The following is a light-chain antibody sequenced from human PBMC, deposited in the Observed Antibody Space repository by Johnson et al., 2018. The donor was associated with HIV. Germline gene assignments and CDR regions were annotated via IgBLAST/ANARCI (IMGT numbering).Light chain of an antibody. Sequence: QSVLTQPPSVSAAPGQKVTISCSGSSSNIGSNYVSWYQQLPGTAPKLIIYDNNKLPSGIPDRFSGSKSGTSATLGITGLQTGDEADYYCGTWDSGLGAVYVFGPGTKVTVL. CDR2: DNN. CDR1: SSNIGSNY. V-gene: IGLV1-51*01. J-gene: IGLJ1*01. CDR3: GTWDSGLGAVYV.